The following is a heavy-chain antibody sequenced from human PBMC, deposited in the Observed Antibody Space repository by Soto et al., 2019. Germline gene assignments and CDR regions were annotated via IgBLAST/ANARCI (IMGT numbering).Heavy chain of an antibody. Sequence: HPEGSLRLSCAASGFKFDDYGMHWVRQVPGKGLEWVSGISWNSGSIGYADSVKGRFIISRDNAKNSLYLQMNSLRAEDTALYFCSKVLTTHTFGPLDTWGQGTLVTVSS. D-gene: IGHD1-1*01. V-gene: IGHV3-9*01. CDR1: GFKFDDYG. J-gene: IGHJ5*02. CDR3: SKVLTTHTFGPLDT. CDR2: ISWNSGSI.